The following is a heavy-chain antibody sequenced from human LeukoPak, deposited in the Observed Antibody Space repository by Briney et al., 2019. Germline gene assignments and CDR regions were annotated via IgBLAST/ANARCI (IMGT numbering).Heavy chain of an antibody. CDR3: ARIMSGIFGVVNN. CDR2: LYRGGST. CDR1: GFTVSRSY. Sequence: GGSLTLSCAASGFTVSRSYMRGLPQARGKAREWVSVLYRGGSTYYADSVKGRFTISRDNYKNTLYLQTTSLRAEDRAVYYCARIMSGIFGVVNNWGQGPLVTVSS. V-gene: IGHV3-53*01. D-gene: IGHD3-3*01. J-gene: IGHJ4*02.